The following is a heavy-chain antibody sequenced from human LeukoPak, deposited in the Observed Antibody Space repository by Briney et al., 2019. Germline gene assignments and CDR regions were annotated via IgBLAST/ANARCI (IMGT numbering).Heavy chain of an antibody. CDR1: GGSISSYY. CDR3: ARVSYSSSWSDAFDI. CDR2: IYYSGST. J-gene: IGHJ3*02. D-gene: IGHD6-13*01. Sequence: SETLSLTCTVSGGSISSYYWSWIRQPPGKGLEWIGYIYYSGSTNYNPSLKSRVTISVDTSKNQFSLKLSSVTAADTAVYYCARVSYSSSWSDAFDIWGQGTMVTVSS. V-gene: IGHV4-59*01.